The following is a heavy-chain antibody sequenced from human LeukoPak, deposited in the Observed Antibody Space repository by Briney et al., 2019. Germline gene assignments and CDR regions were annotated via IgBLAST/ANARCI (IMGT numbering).Heavy chain of an antibody. CDR1: GYTFTSYG. J-gene: IGHJ4*02. Sequence: ASVKVSCTASGYTFTSYGTSWVRQAPGQGPGWMGWISGYNGNTNYAQKFQGRVTMTTETSTSTAYMEGWGLRPDDTAVCYSARDRSTAAHEYWGQGTLVTVSS. CDR3: ARDRSTAAHEY. V-gene: IGHV1-18*01. D-gene: IGHD2-2*01. CDR2: ISGYNGNT.